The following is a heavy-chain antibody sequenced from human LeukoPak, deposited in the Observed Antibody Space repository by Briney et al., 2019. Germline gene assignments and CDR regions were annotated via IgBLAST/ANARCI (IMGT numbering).Heavy chain of an antibody. D-gene: IGHD6-13*01. CDR2: IKQDGSEK. V-gene: IGHV3-7*01. J-gene: IGHJ6*02. CDR1: GFTFSSYW. CDR3: AREGVIAAAGPGGMDV. Sequence: GGSLRLSCAASGFTFSSYWMSWVRQAPGKGLEWVANIKQDGSEKYYVDSVKGRFTISRDNAKNSLYLQMNSLRAEDTAVYYCAREGVIAAAGPGGMDVWGQGTTVTVSS.